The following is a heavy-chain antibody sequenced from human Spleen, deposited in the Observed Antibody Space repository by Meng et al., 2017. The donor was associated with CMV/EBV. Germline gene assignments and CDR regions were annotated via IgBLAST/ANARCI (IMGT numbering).Heavy chain of an antibody. J-gene: IGHJ4*02. CDR2: VKNKADGETR. V-gene: IGHV3-15*01. CDR3: SSGGTIHY. CDR1: GFNLGKTW. Sequence: SCAASGFNLGKTWMTGVRQAPGKGLGWVGRVKNKADGETRDYAVPVKGRFIISRDDSKNTLFLQMNGLKTEDTGVYYCSSGGTIHYWGQGTLVTVSS. D-gene: IGHD1-7*01.